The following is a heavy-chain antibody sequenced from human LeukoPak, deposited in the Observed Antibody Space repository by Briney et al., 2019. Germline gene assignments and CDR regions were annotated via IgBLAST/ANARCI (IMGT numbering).Heavy chain of an antibody. V-gene: IGHV3-15*01. CDR1: GFTFSNAW. CDR3: TTQGHYYDSSGYNFVDY. D-gene: IGHD3-22*01. J-gene: IGHJ4*02. CDR2: IKSKADGGTT. Sequence: GRSLRLSSAASGFTFSNAWMRWVRQAPGKGLESIGHIKSKADGGTTDYASRVKGRFTISRDDSGYTGYLQMNSLKTEDTAMYYCTTQGHYYDSSGYNFVDYWGQGTLVTVSS.